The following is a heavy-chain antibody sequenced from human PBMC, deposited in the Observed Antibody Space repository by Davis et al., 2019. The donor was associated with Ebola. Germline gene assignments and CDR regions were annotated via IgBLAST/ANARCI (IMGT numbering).Heavy chain of an antibody. J-gene: IGHJ6*02. V-gene: IGHV3-21*01. Sequence: GGSLRLSCAASGFTFSSYSMNWVRQAPGKGLEWVSSLSSSSSYIYYADSVKGRFTISRDNAKNSLYLQMNSLRAEDTAVYYCARGAPYYYYYGMDVWGQGTTVTVSS. CDR2: LSSSSSYI. CDR3: ARGAPYYYYYGMDV. CDR1: GFTFSSYS.